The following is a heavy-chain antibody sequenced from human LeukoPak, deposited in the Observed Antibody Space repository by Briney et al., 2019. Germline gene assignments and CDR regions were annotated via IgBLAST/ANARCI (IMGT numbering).Heavy chain of an antibody. Sequence: GRSLRLSCAASGFTFSSYGMHWVRQAPGKGLEWVAVISYDGSNKYYADSVKGRFTISRDSAKNSLYLQMNSLRAEDTAVYYCARGVMGYGYYFDYWGQGTLVTVSS. J-gene: IGHJ4*02. V-gene: IGHV3-30*03. CDR2: ISYDGSNK. D-gene: IGHD5-18*01. CDR3: ARGVMGYGYYFDY. CDR1: GFTFSSYG.